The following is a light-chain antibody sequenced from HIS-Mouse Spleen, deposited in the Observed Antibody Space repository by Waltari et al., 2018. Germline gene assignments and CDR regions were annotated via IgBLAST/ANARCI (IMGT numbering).Light chain of an antibody. CDR2: RNN. J-gene: IGLJ3*02. CDR1: SSNIGSSD. CDR3: AAWDDSLSGPV. V-gene: IGLV1-47*01. Sequence: QSALTQPLSASGTPGLMVTSPGSGSSSNIGSSDIYSSPQPPGTAPKLLIYRNNRRPSGVPDRFSGSRSGTSASLAISGLRSEDEADYYCAAWDDSLSGPVFGGGTKLTVL.